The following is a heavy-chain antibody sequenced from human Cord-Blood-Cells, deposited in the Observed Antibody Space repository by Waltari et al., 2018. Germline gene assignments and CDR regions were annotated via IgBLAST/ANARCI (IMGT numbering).Heavy chain of an antibody. J-gene: IGHJ5*02. V-gene: IGHV3-23*01. D-gene: IGHD4-17*01. CDR2: ISGSGGST. CDR3: ARPPPVTSWFDP. Sequence: EVQLMSSGGGLVQPGGSLSLSCAPSGFTFRSHALSWVRQAPGKGLEWVSAISGSGGSTYYADSVKGRFTISRDNSKNTLNLQMSSLRAEDTAVYYCARPPPVTSWFDPWGQGTLVTVSS. CDR1: GFTFRSHA.